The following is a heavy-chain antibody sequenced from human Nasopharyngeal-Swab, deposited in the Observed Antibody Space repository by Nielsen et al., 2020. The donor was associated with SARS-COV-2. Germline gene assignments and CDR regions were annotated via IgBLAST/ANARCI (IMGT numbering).Heavy chain of an antibody. V-gene: IGHV3-9*01. CDR2: INWNSGRT. CDR3: ARGTADYSNPSFDY. Sequence: SLKISCAASGFSFATSSMNWVRQAPGKGLEWVSGINWNSGRTGYEDSVKGRFTISRDNAKNSLYLQMDSLRTEDTAFYYCARGTADYSNPSFDYWGQGTLVTVSS. CDR1: GFSFATSS. J-gene: IGHJ4*02. D-gene: IGHD4-11*01.